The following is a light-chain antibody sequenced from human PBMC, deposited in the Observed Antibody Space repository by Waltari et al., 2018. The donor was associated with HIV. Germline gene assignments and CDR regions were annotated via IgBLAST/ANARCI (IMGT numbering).Light chain of an antibody. CDR1: SSDVGGYNS. V-gene: IGLV2-14*03. Sequence: QSALTQPASVSGSPGQSITISCTGNSSDVGGYNSVSWYQLHPGKAPKLMIYAVSNRPSGVSNRFSGSKSDNMASLTISGLQAEDEADYYCSSYTSTSTVYVFGTGTEVTVL. J-gene: IGLJ1*01. CDR2: AVS. CDR3: SSYTSTSTVYV.